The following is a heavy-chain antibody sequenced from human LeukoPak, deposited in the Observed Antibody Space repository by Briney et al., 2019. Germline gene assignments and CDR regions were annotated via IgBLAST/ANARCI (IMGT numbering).Heavy chain of an antibody. CDR1: GYSFTSYW. CDR3: ARDGSNWLDY. CDR2: IYPDDSDT. V-gene: IGHV5-51*01. Sequence: GESLKISCKGSGYSFTSYWIGWVRQMPGKGLEWMGIIYPDDSDTRYSPSFEGQVTISAVKSTNTAYLQWSSLKASDTAMYYCARDGSNWLDYWGQGTLVTVSS. D-gene: IGHD6-13*01. J-gene: IGHJ4*02.